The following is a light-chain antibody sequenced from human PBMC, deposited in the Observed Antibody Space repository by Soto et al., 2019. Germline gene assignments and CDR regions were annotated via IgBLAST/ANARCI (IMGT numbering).Light chain of an antibody. CDR2: DAS. Sequence: EIVLTQSPATLSLSPGEIATLSCRASQSVSSYLAWYQQKPGQAPRLLIYDASNRATGITARFSGSGSGTDFTLTIGSLEPEDFAVYYCQPRSEWPPFTFGPGTKVDIK. CDR3: QPRSEWPPFT. J-gene: IGKJ3*01. V-gene: IGKV3-11*01. CDR1: QSVSSY.